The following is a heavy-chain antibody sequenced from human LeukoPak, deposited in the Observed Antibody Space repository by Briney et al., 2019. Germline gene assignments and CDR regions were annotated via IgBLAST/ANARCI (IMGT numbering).Heavy chain of an antibody. J-gene: IGHJ4*02. CDR3: ARGGILAAIDY. CDR2: INSDGSST. Sequence: GGSLRLSCAASGFTLSSYWMHWVRHAPGKGLVWVSRINSDGSSTSYADSVKGRFTISRDNAKNTLYLQMNSLRAEDTAVYYCARGGILAAIDYWGQGTLVTVSS. V-gene: IGHV3-74*01. CDR1: GFTLSSYW. D-gene: IGHD6-13*01.